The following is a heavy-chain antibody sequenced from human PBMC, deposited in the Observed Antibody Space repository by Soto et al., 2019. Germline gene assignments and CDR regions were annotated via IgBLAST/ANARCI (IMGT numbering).Heavy chain of an antibody. V-gene: IGHV3-7*03. CDR3: ARDVI. CDR2: IKADGSEK. CDR1: GFTFSDFW. J-gene: IGHJ4*02. Sequence: EVQLVESGGGLVQPGGALRLSCVDSGFTFSDFWMSWVRQAPGEGLEWVASIKADGSEKSYVDAVRGRFTISRDNAKNSLYLQTNGLLADDSAVYSCARDVIWGQRSLVTVSS.